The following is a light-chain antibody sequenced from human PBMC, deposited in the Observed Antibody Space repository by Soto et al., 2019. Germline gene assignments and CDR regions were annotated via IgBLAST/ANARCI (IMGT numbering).Light chain of an antibody. V-gene: IGKV3-11*01. CDR2: DAS. CDR1: QSVSNY. CDR3: QQRSNWPPFT. J-gene: IGKJ5*01. Sequence: XIVLTQSPATLSLSPGERATLSCRASQSVSNYLAWYQQKPGQAPRLLIYDASNRATDIPARFSGSGSGTDFTLTISSLEPEDFAVYYCQQRSNWPPFTFGQGTRLEIK.